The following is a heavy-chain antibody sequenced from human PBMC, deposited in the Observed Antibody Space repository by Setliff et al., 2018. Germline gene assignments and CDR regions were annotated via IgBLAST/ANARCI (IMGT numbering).Heavy chain of an antibody. Sequence: LRLSCAASGFTFSSYAMSWVRQAPGKGLEWVSAISGSGGSTYYADSVEGRFTISRDHSKNTLYLQMNSLRAEDTAVYYCARDWGITRTNNWYFDLWGRGTLVTVSS. CDR2: ISGSGGST. J-gene: IGHJ2*01. V-gene: IGHV3-23*01. D-gene: IGHD1-7*01. CDR1: GFTFSSYA. CDR3: ARDWGITRTNNWYFDL.